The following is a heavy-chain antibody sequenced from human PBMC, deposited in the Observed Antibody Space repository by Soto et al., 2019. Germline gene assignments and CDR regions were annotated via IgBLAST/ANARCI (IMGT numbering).Heavy chain of an antibody. CDR2: IYAGTIT. CDR1: GITVSSYY. D-gene: IGHD3-22*01. Sequence: GGSLRLSCAVSGITVSSYYISWVRQAAGKGLEWVSVIYAGTITYYADSVKGRFTIYRDNSKNTLNLEMNSLRVEDTAVYYCARINYDNSGTSLDYWGQGTLVTVSP. CDR3: ARINYDNSGTSLDY. J-gene: IGHJ4*02. V-gene: IGHV3-53*01.